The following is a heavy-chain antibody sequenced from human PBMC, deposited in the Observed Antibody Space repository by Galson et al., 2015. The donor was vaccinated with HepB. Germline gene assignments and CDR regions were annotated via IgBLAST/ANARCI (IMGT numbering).Heavy chain of an antibody. CDR2: FDPEDGET. CDR3: ATGGIAAAGTSSTQTDY. Sequence: SVKVSCKVSGYTLTELSMHWVRQAPGKGLEWMGGFDPEDGETIYAQKFQGRVTMTEDTSTDTAYMELSSLRSEDTAVYYCATGGIAAAGTSSTQTDYWGQGTLVTVSS. D-gene: IGHD6-13*01. CDR1: GYTLTELS. V-gene: IGHV1-24*01. J-gene: IGHJ4*02.